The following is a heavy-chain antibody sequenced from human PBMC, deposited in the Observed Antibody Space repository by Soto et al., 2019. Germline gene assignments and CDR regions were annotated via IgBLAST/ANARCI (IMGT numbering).Heavy chain of an antibody. CDR3: ARDNGREQYYDSSGYWYYFDY. CDR1: GGSISSYY. V-gene: IGHV4-59*01. J-gene: IGHJ4*02. Sequence: KPSATLSLTCTVSGGSISSYYWSWIRQPPGKGLEWIGYIYYSGSTNYNPSLKSRVTISVDTSKNQFSLKLSSVTAADTAVYYCARDNGREQYYDSSGYWYYFDYWGQGTLVTVSS. D-gene: IGHD3-22*01. CDR2: IYYSGST.